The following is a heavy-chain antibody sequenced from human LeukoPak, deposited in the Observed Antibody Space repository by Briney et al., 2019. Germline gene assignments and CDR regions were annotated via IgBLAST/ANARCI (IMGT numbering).Heavy chain of an antibody. CDR3: AREGRGPGHLGAFDI. CDR2: INANSGAT. J-gene: IGHJ3*02. CDR1: GYTFTDYY. Sequence: ASVRVSFKTSGYTFTDYYMHWVRQAPGQGLEWMGWINANSGATKCAQKFQGRVTVTRDTSISTTYMELNSLTSDDTAVYYCAREGRGPGHLGAFDIWGQETMVTVSP. D-gene: IGHD1-26*01. V-gene: IGHV1-2*02.